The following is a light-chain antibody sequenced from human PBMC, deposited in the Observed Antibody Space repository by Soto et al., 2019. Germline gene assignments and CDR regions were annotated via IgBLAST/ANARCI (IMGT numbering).Light chain of an antibody. Sequence: AIRMTQSPSSFSASTGDRVTITCRASQGISSYLVWYQQKPGKAPKLLIYAASTLQSGVPSRFSGSGSGTDFTLTISSLQPEDFATYYCQQANSIPFTFGGGTKVDIK. CDR1: QGISSY. J-gene: IGKJ4*01. CDR2: AAS. V-gene: IGKV1-8*01. CDR3: QQANSIPFT.